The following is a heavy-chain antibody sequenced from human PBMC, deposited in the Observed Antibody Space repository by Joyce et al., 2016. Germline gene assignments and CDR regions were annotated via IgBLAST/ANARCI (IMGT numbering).Heavy chain of an antibody. CDR3: SRDEYY. Sequence: QVQLQQSGPGLVKPSQTLSRTCDISGERGSSSSATWNWIRQSPSRGLEWLGRTYYRSKWFDDYAVSVKSRITINADTSKNQFSLQLKSVTPEDTAVYFCSRDEYYWGQGTLVTVSS. CDR1: GERGSSSSAT. J-gene: IGHJ4*02. CDR2: TYYRSKWFD. V-gene: IGHV6-1*01.